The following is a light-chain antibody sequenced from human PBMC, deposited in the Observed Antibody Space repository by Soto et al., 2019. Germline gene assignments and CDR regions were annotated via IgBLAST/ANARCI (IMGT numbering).Light chain of an antibody. Sequence: EIVMTQSPATLSVSPGERATHSSRASQSVSSNLAWYQQKPGQAPRLLIYGASTRATGIPARFSGSGSGTEFTLTISSLQSEDFAVYYCQQYYNWPPLTFGGGTKVDI. J-gene: IGKJ4*01. CDR2: GAS. CDR1: QSVSSN. CDR3: QQYYNWPPLT. V-gene: IGKV3-15*01.